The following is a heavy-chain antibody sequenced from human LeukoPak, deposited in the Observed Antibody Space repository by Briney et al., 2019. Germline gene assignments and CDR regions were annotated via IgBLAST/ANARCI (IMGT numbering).Heavy chain of an antibody. CDR2: IKQDGSEK. V-gene: IGHV3-7*01. D-gene: IGHD1-26*01. Sequence: PGGSLRLSCAASGFTFSSYWMSWVRQAPGKGLEWVANIKQDGSEKYYVDSVKGRFTISRDNAKNSLYLQMNSLRAEDTAVHYCARDLGYSGRYFDYWGQGTLVTVSS. CDR3: ARDLGYSGRYFDY. J-gene: IGHJ4*02. CDR1: GFTFSSYW.